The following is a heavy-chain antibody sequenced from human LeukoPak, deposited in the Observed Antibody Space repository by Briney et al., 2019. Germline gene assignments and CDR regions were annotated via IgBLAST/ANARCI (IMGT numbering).Heavy chain of an antibody. V-gene: IGHV4-4*02. CDR3: ARDAYDSSGYSFDY. D-gene: IGHD3-22*01. CDR2: IYHSGKT. Sequence: SETLSLTCAVSGASISKTNWWSWVRQPPGKGLEWIGEIYHSGKTNYNPFLKSRVTISVDKSKNQISLKLSSVTAADTAVYYCARDAYDSSGYSFDYWGQGTLVTVSS. J-gene: IGHJ4*02. CDR1: GASISKTNW.